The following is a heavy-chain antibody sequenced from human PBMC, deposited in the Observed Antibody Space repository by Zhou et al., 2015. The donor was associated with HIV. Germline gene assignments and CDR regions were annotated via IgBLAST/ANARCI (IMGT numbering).Heavy chain of an antibody. D-gene: IGHD6-6*01. CDR1: GYTFTGYY. J-gene: IGHJ3*02. V-gene: IGHV1-2*06. Sequence: QVQLVQSGAEVKKPGASVRVSCKASGYTFTGYYIHWVRQAPGQGLEWMGRINPNSGGTNYAQKFQGRVTMTRDTSISTAYMELSRLTSDDTAVYYCARVKGSSASDAFDIWGQGTMVTVSS. CDR3: ARVKGSSASDAFDI. CDR2: INPNSGGT.